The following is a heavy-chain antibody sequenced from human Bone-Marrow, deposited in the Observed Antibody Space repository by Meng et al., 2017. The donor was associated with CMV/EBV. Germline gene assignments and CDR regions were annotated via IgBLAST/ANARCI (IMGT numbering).Heavy chain of an antibody. D-gene: IGHD2-2*01. CDR2: IYYSGST. J-gene: IGHJ6*02. CDR1: GGSISSSSYY. CDR3: ARDCSSTSCSFYGMDV. Sequence: GSLRLSCTVSGGSISSSSYYWGWIRQPPGKGLEWIGTIYYSGSTYYNPSLKSRVTISVDTSKNQYSLNLSSVTAADTAVYYCARDCSSTSCSFYGMDVWGQGTTVTVSS. V-gene: IGHV4-39*07.